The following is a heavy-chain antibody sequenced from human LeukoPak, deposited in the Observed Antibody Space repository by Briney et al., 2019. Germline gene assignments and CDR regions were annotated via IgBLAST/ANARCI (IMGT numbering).Heavy chain of an antibody. V-gene: IGHV4-31*03. Sequence: PSETLSLTCTVSSGSINSGGFYWSWLRQLPGQGLEWLGYLSDNGNTYYTPSLGSRILVSSDISDDQFSPTLKSVTAADTAIYYCARGWRSTAWYIAAFDLWGPGTAVAVVS. D-gene: IGHD6-13*01. CDR1: SGSINSGGFY. J-gene: IGHJ3*01. CDR2: LSDNGNT. CDR3: ARGWRSTAWYIAAFDL.